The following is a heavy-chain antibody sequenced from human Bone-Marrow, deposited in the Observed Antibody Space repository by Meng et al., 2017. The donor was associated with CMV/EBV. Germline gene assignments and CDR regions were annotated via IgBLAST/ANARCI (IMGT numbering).Heavy chain of an antibody. J-gene: IGHJ6*02. CDR3: ARESNDIVPILSNYYFNGMDV. Sequence: ASLMNTSKASGYTFTGYYMHWVRQAPGQGLEWMGWINPNSGSTNYAQKFQGRVTMTRDTSISTAYMELSRLRADDTAVYYCARESNDIVPILSNYYFNGMDVWGQGTTVTVSS. D-gene: IGHD1-1*01. CDR2: INPNSGST. V-gene: IGHV1-2*02. CDR1: GYTFTGYY.